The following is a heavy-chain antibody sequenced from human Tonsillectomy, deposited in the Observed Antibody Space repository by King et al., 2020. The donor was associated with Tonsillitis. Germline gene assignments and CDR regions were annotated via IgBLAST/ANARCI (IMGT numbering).Heavy chain of an antibody. Sequence: VQLVESGYEVRKPGASVKVSCKAPGFAFSRFYMHWLRQASGQGLEWLGLINPRGGSTYYAPKFQGRIMMTRDTSTSTVYVDLSRLRSEDTAVYYCATTGETSYFDSWGQGTLITVSS. CDR3: ATTGETSYFDS. J-gene: IGHJ4*02. CDR1: GFAFSRFY. D-gene: IGHD7-27*01. V-gene: IGHV1-46*01. CDR2: INPRGGST.